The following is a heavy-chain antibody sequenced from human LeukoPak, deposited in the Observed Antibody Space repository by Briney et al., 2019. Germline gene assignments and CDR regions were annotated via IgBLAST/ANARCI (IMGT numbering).Heavy chain of an antibody. CDR3: ARHRHGRWLQPSPSDAFDV. CDR2: IYYSGST. CDR1: GGSISSYY. J-gene: IGHJ3*01. Sequence: PSETLSLTCTVSGGSISSYYWSWIRQPPGKGLEWIGYIYYSGSTNYNPSLKSRVTISVDTSKNQFSLKLSSVTAADTAVYYCARHRHGRWLQPSPSDAFDVWGQGTMVTVSS. V-gene: IGHV4-59*08. D-gene: IGHD5-24*01.